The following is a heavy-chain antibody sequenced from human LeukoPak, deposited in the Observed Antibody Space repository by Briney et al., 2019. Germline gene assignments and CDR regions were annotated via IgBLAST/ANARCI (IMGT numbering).Heavy chain of an antibody. CDR3: ARGPMVRGVIIGRNDY. Sequence: SVKVSCKASGGTFSSYAISWVRQAPGQGLEWMGGIIPIFGTANYAQKFQGRVTITADKSRSTAYMELSSLRSEDTAVYYCARGPMVRGVIIGRNDYWGQGTLVTVSS. CDR2: IIPIFGTA. CDR1: GGTFSSYA. D-gene: IGHD3-10*01. J-gene: IGHJ4*02. V-gene: IGHV1-69*06.